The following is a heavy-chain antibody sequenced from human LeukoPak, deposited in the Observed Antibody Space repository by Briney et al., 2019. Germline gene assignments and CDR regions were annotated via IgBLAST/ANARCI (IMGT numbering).Heavy chain of an antibody. CDR3: ARDPWYSSGCYPDY. D-gene: IGHD6-19*01. J-gene: IGHJ4*02. V-gene: IGHV3-21*01. Sequence: PGGSLRLSCAASGFTFSSYSLNWVRQPPGKGLKWDSSISSSSSYIYYADSGKGRFTISRENAKNSLYLQMNSLRAEDTAVYYCARDPWYSSGCYPDYGGERTLVTASS. CDR1: GFTFSSYS. CDR2: ISSSSSYI.